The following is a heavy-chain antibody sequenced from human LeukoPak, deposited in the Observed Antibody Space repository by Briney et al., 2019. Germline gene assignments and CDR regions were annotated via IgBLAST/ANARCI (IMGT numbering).Heavy chain of an antibody. CDR3: ARAGYSSGWYNWFDP. Sequence: SETLSLTCAVYGGSFSGYYWSWIRQPPGKGLEWIGEINHSGSTNYNPSLKSRVTISVDTSKNQFSLKLSSVTAADTAVYYCARAGYSSGWYNWFDPWGQGTLSPSPQ. J-gene: IGHJ5*02. V-gene: IGHV4-34*01. D-gene: IGHD6-19*01. CDR1: GGSFSGYY. CDR2: INHSGST.